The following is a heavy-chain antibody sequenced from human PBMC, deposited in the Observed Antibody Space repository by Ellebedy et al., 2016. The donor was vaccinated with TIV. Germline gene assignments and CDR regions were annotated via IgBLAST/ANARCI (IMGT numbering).Heavy chain of an antibody. CDR3: ARDTSWGWFDP. CDR1: GYTFTSYA. V-gene: IGHV1-3*01. D-gene: IGHD2-2*01. Sequence: AASVKVSCKASGYTFTSYAMHWVRQAPGQRLEWMGWINAGNGNTKYSQKFQGRVTITRDTSASTAYMELSSLRSEDTAVYYCARDTSWGWFDPWGQGTLVTVSS. J-gene: IGHJ5*02. CDR2: INAGNGNT.